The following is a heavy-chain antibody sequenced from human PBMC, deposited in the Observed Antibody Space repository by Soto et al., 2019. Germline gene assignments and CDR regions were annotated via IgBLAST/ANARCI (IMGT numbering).Heavy chain of an antibody. CDR2: IYYSGST. CDR1: GGSISSSSYY. D-gene: IGHD6-6*01. Sequence: PSETLSLTCTVSGGSISSSSYYWGWIRQPPGKGLEWIGSIYYSGSTYYNPSLKSRVTISVDTSKNQFSLKLSSVTAADTAVYYCARQGGSSQQFDYWGQGTLVTVSS. V-gene: IGHV4-39*01. J-gene: IGHJ4*02. CDR3: ARQGGSSQQFDY.